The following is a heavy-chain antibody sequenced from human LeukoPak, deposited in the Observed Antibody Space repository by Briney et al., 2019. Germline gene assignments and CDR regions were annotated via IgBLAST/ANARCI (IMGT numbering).Heavy chain of an antibody. Sequence: PSETLSLTCAVYGGSFSGYYWSWIRRPPGKGLEWIGEINHSGSTNYNPSLKSRVTISVDTSKNQFSLKLSSVTAADTAVYYCARGSDSSPINPYYYYYYMDVWGKGTTVTVSS. CDR2: INHSGST. D-gene: IGHD6-13*01. V-gene: IGHV4-34*01. J-gene: IGHJ6*03. CDR3: ARGSDSSPINPYYYYYYMDV. CDR1: GGSFSGYY.